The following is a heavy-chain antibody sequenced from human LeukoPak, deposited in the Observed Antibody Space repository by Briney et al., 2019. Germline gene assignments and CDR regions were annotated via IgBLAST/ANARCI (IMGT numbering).Heavy chain of an antibody. J-gene: IGHJ4*02. D-gene: IGHD6-6*01. CDR3: AREYSSSSGRTFDY. Sequence: SETLSLTCTVSGGSINSYCWNWIRQPAGKGLEWIGRISTAGSTNYNPSLKSRLTMSVDTSKNQSSLRLSSVSAADTAVYYCAREYSSSSGRTFDYWGQGTLVTVSS. V-gene: IGHV4-4*07. CDR2: ISTAGST. CDR1: GGSINSYC.